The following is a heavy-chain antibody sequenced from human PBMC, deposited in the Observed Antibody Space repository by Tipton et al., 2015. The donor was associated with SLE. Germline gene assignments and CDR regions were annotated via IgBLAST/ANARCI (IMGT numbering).Heavy chain of an antibody. CDR1: GYTFTGYY. CDR3: ARSLAVSGKGHVY. CDR2: INPNSGGT. V-gene: IGHV1-2*02. D-gene: IGHD6-19*01. J-gene: IGHJ4*02. Sequence: QSGPEVKKPGASVKVSCKASGYTFTGYYMHWVRQAPGQGLEWMGWINPNSGGTNYVQKFQGRVTMTRDTSVSTAYMELSRLRSDDTAVYYCARSLAVSGKGHVYWGQGTLVTVSS.